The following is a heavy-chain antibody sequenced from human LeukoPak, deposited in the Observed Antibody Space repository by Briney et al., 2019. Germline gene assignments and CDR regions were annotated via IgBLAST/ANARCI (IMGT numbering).Heavy chain of an antibody. V-gene: IGHV4-59*08. J-gene: IGHJ4*02. CDR3: ARHPTVVPFDY. D-gene: IGHD4-23*01. CDR1: GGSISSYY. CDR2: IYYSGST. Sequence: PSETLSLTCTVSGGSISSYYWSWIRQPPGKGLEWIGYIYYSGSTNYNPSLKSRVTISVDTSKNQFSLKLSSVTAADTAVYYCARHPTVVPFDYWGQGTLVTVSS.